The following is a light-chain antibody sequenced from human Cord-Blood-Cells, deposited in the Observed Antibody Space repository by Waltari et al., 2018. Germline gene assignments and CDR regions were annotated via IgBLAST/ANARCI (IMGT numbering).Light chain of an antibody. CDR2: DDS. Sequence: QSALTQPASVSGSPGQSITISCTGTSSDVGGSNYVSWYQQHPGKAPKLMIYDDSNRPSGVSNRFSGSKSGNTASLTISGLQAEDEADYYCSSYTSSSTLVVFGGGTKLTVL. CDR1: SSDVGGSNY. CDR3: SSYTSSSTLVV. V-gene: IGLV2-14*01. J-gene: IGLJ2*01.